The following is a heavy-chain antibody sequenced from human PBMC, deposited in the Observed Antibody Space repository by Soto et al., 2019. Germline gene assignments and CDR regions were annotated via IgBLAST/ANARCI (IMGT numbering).Heavy chain of an antibody. V-gene: IGHV4-34*12. J-gene: IGHJ4*02. CDR1: GGSFSAYY. Sequence: SETLSLTCGVYGGSFSAYYWSWIRQPPGKGLEWIGTIFHGGHTNYSPSLKSRVTISVDTSKNQFSLELSSVTAADTAVYYCARPHYQSNTFYFYFGYWSQGTLVTVSS. D-gene: IGHD3-22*01. CDR3: ARPHYQSNTFYFYFGY. CDR2: IFHGGHT.